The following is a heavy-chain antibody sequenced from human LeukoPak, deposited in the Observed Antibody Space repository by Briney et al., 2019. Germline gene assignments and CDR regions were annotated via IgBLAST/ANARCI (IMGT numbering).Heavy chain of an antibody. CDR2: INSDGSTA. V-gene: IGHV3-74*01. CDR1: GFTLSTYW. J-gene: IGHJ1*01. CDR3: ARGGKRAVAGTRSPQYFQH. D-gene: IGHD6-19*01. Sequence: GGSLRLSCAASGFTLSTYWMHWVRQAPGKGLVWVSRINSDGSTATYADSVKGRFTISRDNAKNTLYVQMNSLRAEDTAVYYCARGGKRAVAGTRSPQYFQHWGQGTLVTVSS.